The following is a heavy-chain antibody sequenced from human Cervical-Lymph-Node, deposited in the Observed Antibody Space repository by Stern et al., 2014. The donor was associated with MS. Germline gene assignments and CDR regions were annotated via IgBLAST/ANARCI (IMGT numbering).Heavy chain of an antibody. CDR2: IIPLSDST. Sequence: QVQLVQSGAEVKVPGSSVKVSCKPSGGTFNDYTVNWVRQAPGQGLEWMGGIIPLSDSTNYAPNFQGRATITAYDSTTTVYLELTSLTSQDTAVYYCATHSTRSWFRMWFDPWGQGTLVTVSS. V-gene: IGHV1-69*01. CDR1: GGTFNDYT. J-gene: IGHJ5*02. D-gene: IGHD6-13*01. CDR3: ATHSTRSWFRMWFDP.